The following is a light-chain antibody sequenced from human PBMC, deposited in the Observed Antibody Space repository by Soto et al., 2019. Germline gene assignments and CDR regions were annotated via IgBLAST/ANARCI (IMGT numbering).Light chain of an antibody. CDR1: ESIGRS. J-gene: IGKJ1*01. CDR3: LQRSDWRT. CDR2: DAS. V-gene: IGKV3-11*01. Sequence: ALTQSPGTLSSSTGERATLSCRASESIGRSLAWYQQRPGQAPRLLIYDASNRATGIPARFSGSGSGTDFTLTISRLEPEDFAVYYCLQRSDWRTFGRGTKVDI.